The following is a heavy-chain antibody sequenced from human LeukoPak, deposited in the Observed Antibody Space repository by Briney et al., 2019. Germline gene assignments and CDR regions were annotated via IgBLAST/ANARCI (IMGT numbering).Heavy chain of an antibody. CDR3: AKSGLNRFDY. J-gene: IGHJ4*02. Sequence: GGSLRLSCAASGFTFSGSAMHWVRQASGKGLEWVGRIRSKANSYATAYAASVKGRFTISRDDSKNTAYLQMNSLKTEDTAVYYCAKSGLNRFDYWGQGTLVTVSS. D-gene: IGHD2-15*01. V-gene: IGHV3-73*01. CDR1: GFTFSGSA. CDR2: IRSKANSYAT.